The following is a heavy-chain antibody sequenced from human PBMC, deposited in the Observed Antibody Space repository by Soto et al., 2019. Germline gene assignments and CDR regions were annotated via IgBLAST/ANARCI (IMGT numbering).Heavy chain of an antibody. CDR3: ARREYGDYEGWFDP. D-gene: IGHD4-17*01. CDR1: GFTFSSYD. J-gene: IGHJ5*02. V-gene: IGHV3-13*01. Sequence: GGSLRLSCAASGFTFSSYDMHWVRQATGKGLEWVSAIGTAGDTYYPGSVKGRFTISRENAKNSLYLQMNSLRAEDTAVYYCARREYGDYEGWFDPWGQGTLVTVSS. CDR2: IGTAGDT.